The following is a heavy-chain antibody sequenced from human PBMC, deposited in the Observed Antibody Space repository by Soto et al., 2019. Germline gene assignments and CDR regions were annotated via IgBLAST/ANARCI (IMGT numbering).Heavy chain of an antibody. CDR1: GFTFSSYA. V-gene: IGHV3-30-3*01. CDR3: ARGRRKGGNYQFDY. D-gene: IGHD4-4*01. Sequence: QVPLVESGGGVVQPGRSLRLSCAASGFTFSSYAMHWVRQAPGKGLEWVAVISYDGSNKYYADSVKGRFTISRDNSKNTLYLQMNSLRAEDTAVYYCARGRRKGGNYQFDYWGQGTLVTVSS. CDR2: ISYDGSNK. J-gene: IGHJ4*02.